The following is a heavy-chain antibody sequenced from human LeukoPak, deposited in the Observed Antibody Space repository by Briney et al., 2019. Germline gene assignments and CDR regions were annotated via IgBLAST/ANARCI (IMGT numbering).Heavy chain of an antibody. V-gene: IGHV3-30*04. CDR2: VSDDGSDT. J-gene: IGHJ4*02. CDR3: SRGHSFSGIAARSPLDY. D-gene: IGHD6-6*01. Sequence: GGSLRLSCVASGLTFSTYTMHWVRQAPGKGLEWVAVVSDDGSDTSYADSMKGRSTISRDNSKNTLYLQMNSPRAEDTAVYYCSRGHSFSGIAARSPLDYWGQGTLVTVAS. CDR1: GLTFSTYT.